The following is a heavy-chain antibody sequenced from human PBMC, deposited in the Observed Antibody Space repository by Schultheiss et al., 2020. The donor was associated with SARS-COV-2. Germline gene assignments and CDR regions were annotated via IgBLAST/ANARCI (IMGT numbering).Heavy chain of an antibody. CDR2: ISSNGGST. J-gene: IGHJ4*02. Sequence: GGSLRLSCAASGFTFSSYAMHWVRQAPGKGLEYVSAISSNGGSTYYADSVKGRFTISRDNAKNSLYLQMNSLRAEDTALYYCARSGTDRIVGATHYWGQGTLVTVSS. CDR1: GFTFSSYA. V-gene: IGHV3-64*02. D-gene: IGHD1-26*01. CDR3: ARSGTDRIVGATHY.